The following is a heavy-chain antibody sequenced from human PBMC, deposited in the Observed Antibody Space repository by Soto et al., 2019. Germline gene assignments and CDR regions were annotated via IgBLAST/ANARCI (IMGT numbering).Heavy chain of an antibody. CDR3: ARSNYGDPYYHYRDV. J-gene: IGHJ6*03. V-gene: IGHV4-59*08. Sequence: PSETLSLTCTVSGGSISSYYWSWIRQPPGKGLEWIGYIYYSGSTNYNPSLKSRVTISVDTSKNQFSLKLSSVTAADTAVKYCARSNYGDPYYHYRDVGGKGTTVTVPS. CDR1: GGSISSYY. CDR2: IYYSGST. D-gene: IGHD4-17*01.